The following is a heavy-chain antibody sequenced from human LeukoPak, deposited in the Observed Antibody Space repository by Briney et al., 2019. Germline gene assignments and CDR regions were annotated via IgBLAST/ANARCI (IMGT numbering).Heavy chain of an antibody. Sequence: PGRSLRLSSAASGFTFSSYGMHWGRQAPGKGLEWAAVIWYDGSNKYYADSVKGRFTISRDNSKNTLYLQMNSLRAEDTAVYYCAREGTKIQLWLRPKYYFDYWGQGTLVTVSS. V-gene: IGHV3-33*01. CDR2: IWYDGSNK. J-gene: IGHJ4*02. D-gene: IGHD5-18*01. CDR3: AREGTKIQLWLRPKYYFDY. CDR1: GFTFSSYG.